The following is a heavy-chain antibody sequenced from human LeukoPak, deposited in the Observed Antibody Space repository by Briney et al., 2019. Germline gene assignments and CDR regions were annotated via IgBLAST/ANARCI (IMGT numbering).Heavy chain of an antibody. Sequence: SETLSLTCGVSVGLFWGYYWTWIRGPPGKGVEWIGNINLSGSTNYNPSLKSRVTISQDMSNNQLSLKLRSVTAADTAVYFCARGRGIGGGGNYFDFWGQGILVTVSS. D-gene: IGHD6-13*01. CDR1: VGLFWGYY. V-gene: IGHV4-34*01. J-gene: IGHJ4*02. CDR3: ARGRGIGGGGNYFDF. CDR2: INLSGST.